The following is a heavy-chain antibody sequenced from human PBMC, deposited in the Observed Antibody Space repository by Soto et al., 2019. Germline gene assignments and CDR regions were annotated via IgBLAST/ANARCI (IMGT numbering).Heavy chain of an antibody. V-gene: IGHV4-59*01. D-gene: IGHD6-13*01. J-gene: IGHJ4*02. CDR2: IYYSGST. CDR3: ARVGGGYSSSWYYFDY. Sequence: PSETLSLTCTVSGGSISSYYWSWIRQPPGKGLEWIGYIYYSGSTNYNPSLKSRVTISVDTSKNQFSLKLNSVTAADTAVYYCARVGGGYSSSWYYFDYWGQGTLVTVSS. CDR1: GGSISSYY.